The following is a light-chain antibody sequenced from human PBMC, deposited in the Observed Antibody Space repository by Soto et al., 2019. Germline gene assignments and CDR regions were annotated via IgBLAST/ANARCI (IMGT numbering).Light chain of an antibody. CDR2: DAS. J-gene: IGKJ5*01. V-gene: IGKV3-20*01. CDR3: QQYGRNPSIT. CDR1: QSVTSNY. Sequence: EIVLTQSPGTLSLSPGERATLSCRASQSVTSNYVAWYQQKPGQAPRLLIYDASSRTTGIPDRFSGSGSGTDFTLTIIRLEPEDFAVYYCQQYGRNPSITVGQGTRLEIK.